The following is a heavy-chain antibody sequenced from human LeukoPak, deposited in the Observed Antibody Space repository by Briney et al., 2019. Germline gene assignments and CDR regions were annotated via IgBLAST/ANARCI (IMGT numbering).Heavy chain of an antibody. J-gene: IGHJ4*02. CDR2: IYYSGST. D-gene: IGHD6-19*01. CDR3: ARGPNSVAGYFDY. V-gene: IGHV4-59*01. Sequence: SETLSLTCTVSGGSISSYYWSWIRQPPGKGMGWIGYIYYSGSTNYNPSLKSRLTISVDTSKNQFSLKLSSVTAADTAVYYCARGPNSVAGYFDYWGQGTPVTVSS. CDR1: GGSISSYY.